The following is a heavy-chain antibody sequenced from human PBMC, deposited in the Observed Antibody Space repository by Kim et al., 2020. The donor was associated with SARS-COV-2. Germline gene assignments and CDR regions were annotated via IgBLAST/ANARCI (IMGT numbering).Heavy chain of an antibody. Sequence: GSLRLSCAASGITFSSYAMSWVRQAPEKGLEWVSTIGGSGGRTYYADSVKGRFTISRDNSKNTLYLQMNSLRAEDTAVYYCAKGKWGSSSSQDYFDYWGQGTLVTVSS. D-gene: IGHD6-6*01. CDR3: AKGKWGSSSSQDYFDY. J-gene: IGHJ4*02. CDR1: GITFSSYA. CDR2: IGGSGGRT. V-gene: IGHV3-23*01.